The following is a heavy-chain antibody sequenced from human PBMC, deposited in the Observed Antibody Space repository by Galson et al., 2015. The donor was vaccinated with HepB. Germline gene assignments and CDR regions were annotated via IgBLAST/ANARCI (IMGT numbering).Heavy chain of an antibody. Sequence: QSGAEVKKPGESLKISCKGSGYSFTSYWIGWVRQMPGKGLEWMGIIYPGDSDTRYSPSFQGQVTISADKSISTAYLQWSSLKASDTAMYYCARLSLIGLTIRRYSPRGWFDPWGQGTLVTVSS. J-gene: IGHJ5*02. CDR1: GYSFTSYW. V-gene: IGHV5-51*01. CDR3: ARLSLIGLTIRRYSPRGWFDP. CDR2: IYPGDSDT. D-gene: IGHD5-18*01.